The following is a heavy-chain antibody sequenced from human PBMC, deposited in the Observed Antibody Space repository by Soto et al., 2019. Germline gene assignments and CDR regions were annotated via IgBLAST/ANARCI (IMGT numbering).Heavy chain of an antibody. J-gene: IGHJ4*02. CDR3: ARAITMIDSSLAY. Sequence: QVQLVQSGAEVKKPGASVKVSCQSSGYTFTSYGISWVRQAPGQGPEWMGWISAYNGNTNYAQKLQGRVTMTTDTTPSAPYMELRSLRSDDTAVYYCARAITMIDSSLAYWGQGTLVTVSS. D-gene: IGHD3-22*01. CDR2: ISAYNGNT. CDR1: GYTFTSYG. V-gene: IGHV1-18*04.